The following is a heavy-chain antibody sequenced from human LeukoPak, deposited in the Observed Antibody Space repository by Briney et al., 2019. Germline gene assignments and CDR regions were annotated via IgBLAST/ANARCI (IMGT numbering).Heavy chain of an antibody. J-gene: IGHJ4*02. CDR3: ANQKLSGSNLPGY. CDR1: GLILSNYG. D-gene: IGHD3-10*01. CDR2: IKFDGSET. V-gene: IGHV3-30*02. Sequence: GGSLRLSCTAFGLILSNYGMHWVRQGPGKGLEWLAFIKFDGSETKYADSVKGRFTISRDNSKNTLSLQMNTLRLEDTAVYYCANQKLSGSNLPGYWGQGIVVTVSS.